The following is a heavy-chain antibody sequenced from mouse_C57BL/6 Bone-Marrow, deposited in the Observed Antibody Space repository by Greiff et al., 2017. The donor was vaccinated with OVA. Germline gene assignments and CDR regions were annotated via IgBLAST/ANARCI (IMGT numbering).Heavy chain of an antibody. D-gene: IGHD1-1*01. CDR2: ISYDGSN. V-gene: IGHV3-6*01. CDR3: ARGGITTAVGGFAY. J-gene: IGHJ3*01. Sequence: EVKLLESGPGLVKPSQSLSLTCSVTGYSITSGYYWNWIRQFPGNKLEWMGYISYDGSNNYNPSLKNRISITRDTSKNQFFLKLNSVTTEDTATYYCARGGITTAVGGFAYWGQGTLVTVSA. CDR1: GYSITSGYY.